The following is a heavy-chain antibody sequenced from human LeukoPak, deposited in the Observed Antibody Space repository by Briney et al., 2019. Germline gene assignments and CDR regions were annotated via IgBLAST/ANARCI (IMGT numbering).Heavy chain of an antibody. J-gene: IGHJ5*02. V-gene: IGHV1-18*01. D-gene: IGHD3-10*01. CDR2: ITSYNGNT. CDR3: ARGSNYYGSGNYYAFDP. CDR1: GYTFTSYS. Sequence: ASVKVSCKASGYTFTSYSINWVRQAPGQGLEWMGWITSYNGNTNYAHKLQGRVTMTTDTSTSTAYMELRSLRSDDTAVYYCARGSNYYGSGNYYAFDPWGQGTLVTVSS.